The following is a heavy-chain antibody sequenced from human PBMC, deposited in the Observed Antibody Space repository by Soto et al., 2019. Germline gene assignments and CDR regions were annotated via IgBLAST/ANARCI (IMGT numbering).Heavy chain of an antibody. CDR3: AIAYYDSSGYPYYYYYGMDV. V-gene: IGHV3-23*01. CDR1: GFTCSSYA. D-gene: IGHD3-22*01. J-gene: IGHJ6*02. Sequence: GGSLRLSCAASGFTCSSYAMSWVRQAPGKGLEWVSAISGSGGSTYYADSVKGRFTISRDNSKNTLYLQMNSLRAEDTAVYYCAIAYYDSSGYPYYYYYGMDVWGQGTTVTVSS. CDR2: ISGSGGST.